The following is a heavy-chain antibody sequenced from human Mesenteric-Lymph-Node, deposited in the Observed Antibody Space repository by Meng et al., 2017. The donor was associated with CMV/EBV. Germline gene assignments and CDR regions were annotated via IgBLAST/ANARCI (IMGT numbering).Heavy chain of an antibody. CDR1: GDSMSSSNW. Sequence: SETLSLTCAVSGDSMSSSNWWSWVRQPPGKGLEWIGEIYHGESATYNPSLKSRVTISVDKSKNQLSLKLSSVTAADTAVYYCARNGFYSLDFWGQGTLVTAPQ. J-gene: IGHJ4*02. CDR2: IYHGESA. V-gene: IGHV4-4*02. D-gene: IGHD3-22*01. CDR3: ARNGFYSLDF.